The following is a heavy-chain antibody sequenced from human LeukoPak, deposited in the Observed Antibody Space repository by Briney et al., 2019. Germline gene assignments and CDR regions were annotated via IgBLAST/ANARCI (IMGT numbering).Heavy chain of an antibody. CDR2: IYYSGST. CDR1: GGSISSYY. D-gene: IGHD6-19*01. V-gene: IGHV4-59*01. J-gene: IGHJ3*02. Sequence: PSETLSLTCTVSGGSISSYYWSWIRQPPGKGLEWIGYIYYSGSTNYNPSLKSRVTISVDTSKNQFSLKLSSVTAADTAVYYCARSGRRSGIEVAGPEGAFDIWGQGTMVTVSS. CDR3: ARSGRRSGIEVAGPEGAFDI.